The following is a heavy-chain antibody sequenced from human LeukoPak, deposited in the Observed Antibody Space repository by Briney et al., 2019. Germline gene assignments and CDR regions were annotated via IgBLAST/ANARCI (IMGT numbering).Heavy chain of an antibody. CDR2: LSHSGSS. Sequence: SETLSLTCTVSGGSVSSYYWSWIRRPPGRGLEWIAYLSHSGSSDSNPSLTSRVTTLVDTSKNQFSLKLTSVTAADTAVYYCARRGFFDYWGQGTLVTVSS. V-gene: IGHV4-59*08. CDR3: ARRGFFDY. CDR1: GGSVSSYY. J-gene: IGHJ4*02.